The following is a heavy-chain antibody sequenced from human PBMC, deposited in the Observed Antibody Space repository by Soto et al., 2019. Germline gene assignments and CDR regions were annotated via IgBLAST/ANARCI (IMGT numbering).Heavy chain of an antibody. D-gene: IGHD3-10*01. CDR1: GGTFSSYA. Sequence: GASVKVSCKASGGTFSSYAISWVRQAPGQGLEWMGGIIPIFGTANYAQKFQGRVTITADESTSTAYMELSSLRSEDTAVYYCARILITMVRGVTITRQFDYWGQGTLVTVSS. J-gene: IGHJ4*02. V-gene: IGHV1-69*13. CDR2: IIPIFGTA. CDR3: ARILITMVRGVTITRQFDY.